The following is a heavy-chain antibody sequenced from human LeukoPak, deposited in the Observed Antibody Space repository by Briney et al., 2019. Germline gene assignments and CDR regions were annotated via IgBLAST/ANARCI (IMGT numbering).Heavy chain of an antibody. CDR1: GVSISSYY. CDR3: ARDSQGYCSSTSCLNYYYYGMDV. CDR2: IYYSGST. J-gene: IGHJ6*02. V-gene: IGHV4-59*01. D-gene: IGHD2-2*01. Sequence: SETLSLTCTVSGVSISSYYWSWIRQPPGKGLEWIGYIYYSGSTNYNPSLKSRVTISVDTSKNQFSLKLSSVTAADTAVYYCARDSQGYCSSTSCLNYYYYGMDVWGQGTTVTVSS.